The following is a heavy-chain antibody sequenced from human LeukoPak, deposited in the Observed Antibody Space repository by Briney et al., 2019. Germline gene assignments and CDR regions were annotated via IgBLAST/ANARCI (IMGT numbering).Heavy chain of an antibody. J-gene: IGHJ4*02. Sequence: SETLSLTCSVSGASITSYYWSWIRQPAGKGLEWIGRIYTSGSIDYNPSLKSRVTMSVDTSKNQFSLKLNSVTAADTAVYYCARYSSSSSFDCWGQGTLVTVSS. CDR3: ARYSSSSSFDC. CDR2: IYTSGSI. V-gene: IGHV4-4*07. CDR1: GASITSYY. D-gene: IGHD6-13*01.